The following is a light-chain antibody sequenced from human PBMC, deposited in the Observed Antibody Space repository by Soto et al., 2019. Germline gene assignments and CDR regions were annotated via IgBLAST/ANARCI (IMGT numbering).Light chain of an antibody. CDR3: SSYTGSSTYVV. CDR1: SSDVGGYNY. CDR2: DVD. J-gene: IGLJ2*01. Sequence: QSALTHPASVSGSPGQSITISCTGTSSDVGGYNYVSWYQHHPGKAPKLMIYDVDIRPSGVSNRFSGSKSGNTASLTISGLQAEDEADYYCSSYTGSSTYVVFGGGTKLTVL. V-gene: IGLV2-14*03.